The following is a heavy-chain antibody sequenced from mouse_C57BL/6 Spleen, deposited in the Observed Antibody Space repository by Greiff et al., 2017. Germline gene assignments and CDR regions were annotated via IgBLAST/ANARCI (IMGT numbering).Heavy chain of an antibody. Sequence: QVQLQQPGAERVKPGASVKLSCKASGYTFTSYWMQWVKQRPGQGLEWIGEIDPSDSYTNYNQKFKGKATLTVDTSSSTAYMQLSSLTSEDSAVYYCAKYYGSSYSFDYWGQGTTLTVSS. D-gene: IGHD1-1*01. V-gene: IGHV1-50*01. CDR3: AKYYGSSYSFDY. CDR2: IDPSDSYT. CDR1: GYTFTSYW. J-gene: IGHJ2*01.